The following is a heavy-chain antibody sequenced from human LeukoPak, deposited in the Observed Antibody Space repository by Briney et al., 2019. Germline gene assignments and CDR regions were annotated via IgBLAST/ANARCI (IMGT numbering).Heavy chain of an antibody. V-gene: IGHV3-30*02. J-gene: IGHJ4*02. Sequence: PGGSLRLSCAASGFTFSSYGMHWVRQAPGKGLEWVAFIRYDGSNKYYADSVKGRFTISRDNVKNSLYLQMDSLRAEDTAVYYCAKDRLDVVVTAREYYFDYWGQGTLVTVSS. D-gene: IGHD2-21*02. CDR2: IRYDGSNK. CDR3: AKDRLDVVVTAREYYFDY. CDR1: GFTFSSYG.